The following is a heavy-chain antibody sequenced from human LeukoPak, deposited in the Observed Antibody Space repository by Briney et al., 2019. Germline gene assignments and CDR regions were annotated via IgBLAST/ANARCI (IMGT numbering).Heavy chain of an antibody. J-gene: IGHJ4*02. CDR2: ISGSGGST. CDR3: AKDRAMVRGVTLIDY. V-gene: IGHV3-23*01. Sequence: AGRSLRLSCAASGFTVSSNYMSWVRQAPGKGLGWVSAISGSGGSTYYADSVKGRFTISRDNSKNTLYLQMNSLRAEDTAVYYCAKDRAMVRGVTLIDYWGQGTLVTVPS. CDR1: GFTVSSNY. D-gene: IGHD3-10*01.